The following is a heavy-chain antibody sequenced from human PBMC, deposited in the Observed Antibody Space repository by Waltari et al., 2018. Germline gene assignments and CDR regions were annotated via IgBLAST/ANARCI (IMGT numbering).Heavy chain of an antibody. D-gene: IGHD3-22*01. CDR2: ISHSGST. Sequence: QVQLQESGPGLVKPSETLSLTCAVSGYSISSGYYWGWIRPPPGKGLEWIGSISHSGSTYYNPSLKGRVTISVDTSKNQFSLKLSSVTAADTAVYYCARTARNYYDSKDAFDIWGQGTMVTVSS. V-gene: IGHV4-38-2*01. J-gene: IGHJ3*02. CDR1: GYSISSGYY. CDR3: ARTARNYYDSKDAFDI.